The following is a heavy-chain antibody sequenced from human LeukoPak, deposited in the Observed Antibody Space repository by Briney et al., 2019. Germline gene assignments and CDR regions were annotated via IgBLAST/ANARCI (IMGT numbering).Heavy chain of an antibody. J-gene: IGHJ4*02. CDR1: GGSFSGYY. V-gene: IGHV4-34*01. CDR3: ARGLRHWNY. CDR2: INHSGST. D-gene: IGHD4-17*01. Sequence: KPSETLSLTCAVYGGSFSGYYWSWIRQPPGKGLEWIGEINHSGSTNYNPSLKSRVTISVDTSKNQFSLKLSSVTAADTAVYYCARGLRHWNYWGQGTLVTVSS.